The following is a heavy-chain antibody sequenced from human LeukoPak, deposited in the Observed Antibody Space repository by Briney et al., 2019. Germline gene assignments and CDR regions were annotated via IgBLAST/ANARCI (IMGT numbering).Heavy chain of an antibody. J-gene: IGHJ4*02. CDR3: ARDWLSWELQDY. CDR1: GFTFSSYS. CDR2: ISSSSSYI. D-gene: IGHD1-26*01. V-gene: IGHV3-21*01. Sequence: GGSLRLSCAASGFTFSSYSMNWVRQAPGKGLEWVSSISSSSSYIYYADSVKGRFTISRDNAKNSLYLQMNSLRAEDTAVYYCARDWLSWELQDYWGQGTLVTVSS.